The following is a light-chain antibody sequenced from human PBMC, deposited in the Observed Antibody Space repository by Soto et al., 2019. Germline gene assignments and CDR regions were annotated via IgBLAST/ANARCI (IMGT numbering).Light chain of an antibody. CDR2: GAS. V-gene: IGKV3-20*01. CDR1: QSVSSNY. J-gene: IGKJ4*01. Sequence: EIVLTQSPGTLSLSPGERATLSCGASQSVSSNYLAWYQQKPGQGPRLLIYGASTRATAIPDRFSGSGSATDFTLTITRLEPEDFAVYYCQQYGTSPLTFGGGTKIEIK. CDR3: QQYGTSPLT.